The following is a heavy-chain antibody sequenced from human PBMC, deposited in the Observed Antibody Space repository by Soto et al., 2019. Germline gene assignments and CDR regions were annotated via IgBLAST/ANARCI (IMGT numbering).Heavy chain of an antibody. CDR3: ARDEGGKTGRGHYYYGMDV. Sequence: GGSLRLSCAASGFTFSSYSLNWVRQAPGKGLEWVSSISSSSNYIYYADSVKGRFTITRDNAKNSLYLEMNSLRAVDTAVYHCARDEGGKTGRGHYYYGMDVWGQGTTVTVSS. V-gene: IGHV3-21*01. CDR1: GFTFSSYS. CDR2: ISSSSNYI. J-gene: IGHJ6*02. D-gene: IGHD3-10*01.